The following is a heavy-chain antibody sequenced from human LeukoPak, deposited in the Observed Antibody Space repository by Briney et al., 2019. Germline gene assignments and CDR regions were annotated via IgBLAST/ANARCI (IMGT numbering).Heavy chain of an antibody. V-gene: IGHV4-61*02. Sequence: SETLSLTCTVSGGPISSGSYYWSWIRQPAGKGLEWIGRIYTSGSTNYNPSRESRVPISVGPSKNQIFLKVSSVTAADTAVYYWAGRTMVRGDPGLFHYWSQGTLVTVSS. CDR3: AGRTMVRGDPGLFHY. J-gene: IGHJ4*02. CDR2: IYTSGST. CDR1: GGPISSGSYY. D-gene: IGHD3-10*01.